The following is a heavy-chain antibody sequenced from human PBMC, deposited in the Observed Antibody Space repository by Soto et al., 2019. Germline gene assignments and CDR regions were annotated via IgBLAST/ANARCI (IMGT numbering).Heavy chain of an antibody. CDR3: AGDHGSYGTFDQ. CDR1: GDISPRYG. Sequence: QVQLVQSGPEVKKPGALVKVSCKASGDISPRYGITWVRQAPGQGLEWLGWINCYNGFTNYAQSLQGRVTLTTDSSTSTAYMEVRSLRFDDTAVYYCAGDHGSYGTFDQWGQGTLVTVSS. J-gene: IGHJ4*02. D-gene: IGHD1-26*01. CDR2: INCYNGFT. V-gene: IGHV1-18*01.